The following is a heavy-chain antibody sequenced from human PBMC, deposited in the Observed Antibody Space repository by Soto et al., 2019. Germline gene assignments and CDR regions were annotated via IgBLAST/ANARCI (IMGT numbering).Heavy chain of an antibody. V-gene: IGHV4-34*01. J-gene: IGHJ5*02. D-gene: IGHD3-22*01. CDR2: INHSGST. CDR3: ARDPDYYDSSGYGSRFDP. Sequence: SETLSLTCAVYGGSFSGYYWSWIRQPPGKGLEWIGEINHSGSTNYNPSLKSRVTISVDTSKNQFSLKLSSVTAADTAVYYCARDPDYYDSSGYGSRFDPWGQGTLVTVSS. CDR1: GGSFSGYY.